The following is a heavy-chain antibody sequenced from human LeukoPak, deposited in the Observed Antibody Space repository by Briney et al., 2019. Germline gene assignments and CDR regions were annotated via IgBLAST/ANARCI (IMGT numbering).Heavy chain of an antibody. CDR1: GGTFSNFG. CDR2: IIPIFHTP. J-gene: IGHJ4*02. D-gene: IGHD6-19*01. Sequence: SVKVSCKASGGTFSNFGISWVRQAPGQGLEWMGGIIPIFHTPIYAQKFQGRVTMTEDTSTDTAYMELSSLRSEDTAVYYCAGAVAVLTSSNFDYWGQGTLVTVSS. V-gene: IGHV1-69*06. CDR3: AGAVAVLTSSNFDY.